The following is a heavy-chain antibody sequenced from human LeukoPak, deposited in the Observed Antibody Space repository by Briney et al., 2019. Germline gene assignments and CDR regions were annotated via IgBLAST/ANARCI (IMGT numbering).Heavy chain of an antibody. CDR1: GFTFSTFW. CDR2: IKYGGSEK. J-gene: IGHJ4*02. V-gene: IGHV3-7*01. Sequence: PGGSLRLSCAASGFTFSTFWMSWVRQAPGQGLEWVANIKYGGSEKYYVDSVKGRFTISRDNVKNSLFLQMNSLRPEDTAMYYCARDFEFTTEDTFASPDYWGQGTLVTVSS. CDR3: ARDFEFTTEDTFASPDY. D-gene: IGHD5-18*01.